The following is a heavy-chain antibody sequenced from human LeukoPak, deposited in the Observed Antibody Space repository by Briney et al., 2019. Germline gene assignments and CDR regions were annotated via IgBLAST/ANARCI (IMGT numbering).Heavy chain of an antibody. D-gene: IGHD3-16*01. J-gene: IGHJ4*02. Sequence: TASETLSLTCAVSGGSFSVHYWSWIRQPPGKGLEWIGEINQSGSTTYNPSLKSRVTLSVDTSKNQFPLTLSSVTAADTAIYYCATSYIGGFGKPDYWGQGTLVTVSS. CDR2: INQSGST. CDR1: GGSFSVHY. V-gene: IGHV4-34*01. CDR3: ATSYIGGFGKPDY.